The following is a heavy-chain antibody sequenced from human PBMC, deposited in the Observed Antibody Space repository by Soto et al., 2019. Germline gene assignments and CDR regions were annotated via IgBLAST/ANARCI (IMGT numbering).Heavy chain of an antibody. Sequence: QVQLVQSGATQEKPGASVKVSCEAFGYSFDSYASSWVRQAPGQGLEWMGRIGSGDTNYAQKLQGRVTMTTDTSTNTAYMERRSLRSDDTALYYCARENDPYGFALWGQGTMVTVSS. CDR3: ARENDPYGFAL. CDR1: GYSFDSYA. CDR2: IGSGDT. V-gene: IGHV1-18*01. J-gene: IGHJ3*01.